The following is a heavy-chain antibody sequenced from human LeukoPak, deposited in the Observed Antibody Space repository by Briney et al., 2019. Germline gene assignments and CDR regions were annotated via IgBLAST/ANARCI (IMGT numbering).Heavy chain of an antibody. Sequence: GGSLRLSCAASGFTVSSNYMSWVRQAPGKGLEWVSFIYSGGSTYYADSVKGRFTISRDNSKNTLYLQMNSLRAEDTGVYYCARIDSTMVTSFGYWGQGTLVTVSS. V-gene: IGHV3-66*01. CDR2: IYSGGST. CDR3: ARIDSTMVTSFGY. D-gene: IGHD5-18*01. J-gene: IGHJ4*02. CDR1: GFTVSSNY.